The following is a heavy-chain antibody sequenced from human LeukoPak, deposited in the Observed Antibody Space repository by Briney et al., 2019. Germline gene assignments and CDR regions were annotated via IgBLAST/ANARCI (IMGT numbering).Heavy chain of an antibody. D-gene: IGHD1-26*01. V-gene: IGHV3-30-3*01. CDR2: ISYDGSNK. CDR1: GLTFSSYA. Sequence: GGSLRLSCAASGLTFSSYAMHWVRQAPGKGLEWVAVISYDGSNKYYADSVKGRFTISRDNSKNTLYLQMNSLRAEDTAVYYCARDPRPFLVGARYLGAFDIWGQGTMVTVSS. CDR3: ARDPRPFLVGARYLGAFDI. J-gene: IGHJ3*02.